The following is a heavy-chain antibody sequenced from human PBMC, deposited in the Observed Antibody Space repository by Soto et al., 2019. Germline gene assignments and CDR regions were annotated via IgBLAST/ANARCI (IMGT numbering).Heavy chain of an antibody. D-gene: IGHD3-10*01. V-gene: IGHV3-21*01. CDR2: ISSSSSYI. J-gene: IGHJ3*02. Sequence: EVQLVESGGGLVKPGGSLRLSCAASGFTFSSYSMNWVRQAPGKGLEWVSSISSSSSYIYYADSVKGRFTISRDNAKNSLYLQMNSLRVEDTAVYYCAFAGSGSYSNVPDAFDIWGQGTMVTVSS. CDR3: AFAGSGSYSNVPDAFDI. CDR1: GFTFSSYS.